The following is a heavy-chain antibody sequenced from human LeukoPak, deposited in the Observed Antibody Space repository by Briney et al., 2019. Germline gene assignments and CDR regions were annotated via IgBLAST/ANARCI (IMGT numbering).Heavy chain of an antibody. Sequence: PGGSLRLSCAASGFTISSNYMSWVRQAPGKGLEWVSIIYNGGSTYYADSVEGRFTLSRDNSKNTLYLQMNSPRAEDTAVYYCGRDGSDGSGWAFDYWGQGTLVTVSS. V-gene: IGHV3-53*01. CDR3: GRDGSDGSGWAFDY. CDR1: GFTISSNY. CDR2: IYNGGST. D-gene: IGHD6-19*01. J-gene: IGHJ4*02.